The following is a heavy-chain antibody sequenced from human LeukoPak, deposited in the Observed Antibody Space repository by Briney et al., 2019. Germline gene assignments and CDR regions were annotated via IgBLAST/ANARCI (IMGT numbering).Heavy chain of an antibody. Sequence: GGSLRLSFAASGFTFSSYAMSWVRQAPGKGLEWVSAISSSGGSTYYADSVKGRFTISRDNSKNTLALQVNSLRAEDTAVYYCAKSNLYPNGWYRYWGQGTLVTVSS. CDR1: GFTFSSYA. J-gene: IGHJ4*02. CDR3: AKSNLYPNGWYRY. CDR2: ISSSGGST. D-gene: IGHD6-19*01. V-gene: IGHV3-23*01.